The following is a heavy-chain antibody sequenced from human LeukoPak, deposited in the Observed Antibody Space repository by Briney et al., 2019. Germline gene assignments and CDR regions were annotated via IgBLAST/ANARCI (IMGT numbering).Heavy chain of an antibody. CDR3: ARDGYNYGYFNY. Sequence: SETLSLTCTVSGGSVSSGSYYWSWIRQSPGKGLEWIGYIYYSGSTNYNPSLKSRVTISVDTSKNQFSLKLSSVTAADTAVYYCARDGYNYGYFNYWGQGTLVTVSS. CDR2: IYYSGST. J-gene: IGHJ4*02. CDR1: GGSVSSGSYY. D-gene: IGHD5-24*01. V-gene: IGHV4-61*01.